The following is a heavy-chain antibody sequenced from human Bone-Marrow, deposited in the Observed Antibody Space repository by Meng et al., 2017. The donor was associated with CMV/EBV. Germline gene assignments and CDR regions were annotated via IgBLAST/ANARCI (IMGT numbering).Heavy chain of an antibody. Sequence: ASVKVSCKASGYTFTSYGISWVRQAPGQGLEWMGWISAYNGNTNYAQKLQGRVTMTTDTSTSTAYMELSSLRSEDTAVYYCAHVCSSQYYFDYWGQGTLVTVSS. D-gene: IGHD6-6*01. CDR3: AHVCSSQYYFDY. CDR1: GYTFTSYG. CDR2: ISAYNGNT. V-gene: IGHV1-18*01. J-gene: IGHJ4*02.